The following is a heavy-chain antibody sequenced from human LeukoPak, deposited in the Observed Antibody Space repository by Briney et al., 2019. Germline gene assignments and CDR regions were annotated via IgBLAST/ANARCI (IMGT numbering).Heavy chain of an antibody. CDR2: IKQDGSEK. CDR1: GFTFSSYW. D-gene: IGHD6-19*01. V-gene: IGHV3-7*01. CDR3: ARDLGGAVAGKSPVDY. Sequence: GGSLRLSFAASGFTFSSYWMSWVRQAPGKGLEWVANIKQDGSEKYYVDSVKGRFTISRDNAKNSLYLQMNSLRAEDTAVYYCARDLGGAVAGKSPVDYWGQGTLVTVSS. J-gene: IGHJ4*02.